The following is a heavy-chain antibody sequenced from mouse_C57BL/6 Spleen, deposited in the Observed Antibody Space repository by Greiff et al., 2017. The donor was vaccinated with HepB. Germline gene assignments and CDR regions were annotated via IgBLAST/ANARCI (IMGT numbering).Heavy chain of an antibody. J-gene: IGHJ2*01. V-gene: IGHV1-50*01. Sequence: QVQLKQPGAELVKPGASVKLSCKASGYTFTSYWMQWVKQRPGQGLEWIGEIDPSDSYTNYNQKFKGKATLTVDTSSSTAYMQLRSLTSEDSAVYYCGSSSLWGQGTTLTVSS. D-gene: IGHD1-1*01. CDR3: GSSSL. CDR1: GYTFTSYW. CDR2: IDPSDSYT.